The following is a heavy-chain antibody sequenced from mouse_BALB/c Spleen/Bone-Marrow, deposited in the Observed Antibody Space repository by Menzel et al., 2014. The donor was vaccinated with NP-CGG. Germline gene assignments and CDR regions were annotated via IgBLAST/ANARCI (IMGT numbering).Heavy chain of an antibody. Sequence: QVQLQQSGAELAKPGASVKMSCKASGYTFTSYWMHWVKQRPGQGLEWIGYINPSTGYTECTQKFKDKVTLTADNSSSTAYMQLSSLTSEDAAVYYCARSNYYGSKDYWGQGTTLTVSS. V-gene: IGHV1-7*01. CDR1: GYTFTSYW. J-gene: IGHJ2*01. CDR3: ARSNYYGSKDY. CDR2: INPSTGYT. D-gene: IGHD1-1*01.